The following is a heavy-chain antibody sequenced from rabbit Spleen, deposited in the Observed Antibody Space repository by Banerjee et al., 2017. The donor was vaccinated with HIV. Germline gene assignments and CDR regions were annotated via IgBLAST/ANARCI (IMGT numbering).Heavy chain of an antibody. Sequence: QEQLVESGGGLVQPEGSLTLTCTASGFSFSSYYYMCWVRQAPGKGLEWIGCIYTGSGTTYYASWAKGRFTITKTSSTTVTLQMTSLTVADTATYFCGRDDTGSRYYRLWGPGTLVTVS. J-gene: IGHJ4*01. D-gene: IGHD8-1*01. CDR3: GRDDTGSRYYRL. CDR2: IYTGSGTT. V-gene: IGHV1S45*01. CDR1: GFSFSSYYY.